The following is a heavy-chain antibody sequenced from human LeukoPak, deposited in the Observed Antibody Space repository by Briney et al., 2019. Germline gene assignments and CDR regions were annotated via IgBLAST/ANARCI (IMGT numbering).Heavy chain of an antibody. J-gene: IGHJ4*02. Sequence: ASVKVSCKASGGTFSSYAISWVRQAPGQGLEWMGRIIPISGTANYAQKFQGRVTITADESTSTAYMELSSLRSEDTAVYYCARRPYCSSTSCKLLFDYWGQGTLVTVSS. CDR1: GGTFSSYA. D-gene: IGHD2-2*01. V-gene: IGHV1-69*13. CDR3: ARRPYCSSTSCKLLFDY. CDR2: IIPISGTA.